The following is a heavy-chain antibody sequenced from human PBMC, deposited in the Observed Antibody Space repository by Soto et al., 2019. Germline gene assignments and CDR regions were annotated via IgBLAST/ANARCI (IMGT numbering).Heavy chain of an antibody. CDR1: GASINSGGHY. CDR2: IYYTGST. V-gene: IGHV4-31*03. Sequence: SETLSLTCTVSGASINSGGHYWTWIRQPPGRGLEWIGYIYYTGSTYYNPSLRSRVTMSVDTSKNQFSLNLTSVTAADTAVYYCARDNTYHFGSGSPTLIYWGLGTLVTVS. CDR3: ARDNTYHFGSGSPTLIY. D-gene: IGHD3-10*01. J-gene: IGHJ4*02.